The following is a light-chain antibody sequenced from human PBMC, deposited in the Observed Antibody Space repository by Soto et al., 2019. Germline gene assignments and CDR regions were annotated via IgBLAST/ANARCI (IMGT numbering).Light chain of an antibody. V-gene: IGKV3D-15*01. CDR3: QQYNSYSRT. Sequence: EIVMTQSPGTLSVSPGERATLSCRASLSVSTNLAWYQQKPGQAPRLLIYDASSRATGIPDRFSGSGSGTEFTLTISSLQPDDFATYYCQQYNSYSRTFGQGTKVDIK. J-gene: IGKJ1*01. CDR1: LSVSTN. CDR2: DAS.